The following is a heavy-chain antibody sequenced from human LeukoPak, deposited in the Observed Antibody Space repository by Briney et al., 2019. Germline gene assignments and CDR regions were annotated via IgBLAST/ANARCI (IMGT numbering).Heavy chain of an antibody. CDR2: IYYSGST. Sequence: SQTLSLTCTVSGGSISSGGYYWSWIRQHPGKGLEWTGYIYYSGSTYYNPSLKSRVTISVDTSKNQFSLKLSSVTAADTAVYYCARDGIDGDYDWGQGTLVTVSS. J-gene: IGHJ4*02. CDR1: GGSISSGGYY. CDR3: ARDGIDGDYD. D-gene: IGHD4-17*01. V-gene: IGHV4-31*03.